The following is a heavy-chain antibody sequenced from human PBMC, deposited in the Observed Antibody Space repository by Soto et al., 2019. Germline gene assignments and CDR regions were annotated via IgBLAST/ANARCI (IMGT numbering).Heavy chain of an antibody. Sequence: SETLSLTCAVSGGSISSSNWWSWVRQPPGKGLEWIGQIYHYGSTNYNPSLKSRVTISVDTSKNQFSLKLSSVTAADTAVYYCASCITMIAINWFDPWGQGTLVTVSS. CDR3: ASCITMIAINWFDP. D-gene: IGHD3-22*01. CDR2: IYHYGST. V-gene: IGHV4-4*02. J-gene: IGHJ5*02. CDR1: GGSISSSNW.